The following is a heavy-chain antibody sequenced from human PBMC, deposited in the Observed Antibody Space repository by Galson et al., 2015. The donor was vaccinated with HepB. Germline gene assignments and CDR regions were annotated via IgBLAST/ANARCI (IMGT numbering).Heavy chain of an antibody. CDR1: GFTFSSYA. V-gene: IGHV3-23*01. CDR2: ISGSGGST. J-gene: IGHJ4*02. Sequence: SLRLSCAASGFTFSSYAMSWVRQAPGKGLEWVSAISGSGGSTYYADSVKGRFTISRDNSKNTLYLQMNSLRAEDTAVYYCAKDRRSGSYYHLAFDYWGQGTLVTVSS. D-gene: IGHD1-26*01. CDR3: AKDRRSGSYYHLAFDY.